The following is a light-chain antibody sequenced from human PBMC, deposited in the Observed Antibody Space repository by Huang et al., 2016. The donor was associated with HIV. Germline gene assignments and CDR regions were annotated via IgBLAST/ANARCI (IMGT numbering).Light chain of an antibody. V-gene: IGKV1-39*01. CDR1: QIISSY. J-gene: IGKJ1*01. CDR3: QQSGGT. Sequence: DIQMTQSPSSLSASVGDRVTITCRPSQIISSYLNWYQQKPGKAPKLLMYATSSLQSGVQSRCSGSGSGTDFTLNSSSLQPEDFATYYCQQSGGTFGQGTKVEIK. CDR2: ATS.